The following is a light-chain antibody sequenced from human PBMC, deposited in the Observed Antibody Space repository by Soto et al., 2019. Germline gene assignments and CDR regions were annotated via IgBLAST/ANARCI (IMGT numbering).Light chain of an antibody. CDR1: QTIGKY. CDR2: DAS. CDR3: QQSYNTPLT. Sequence: DIQMTQSPSSLSATVGDRVTITCRASQTIGKYLNWYQQQPGEVPKLLIYDASTLQSGVPSRFRGGASGTDFTLTISSLQLDDFATYYCQQSYNTPLTFGQGTKVDIK. J-gene: IGKJ1*01. V-gene: IGKV1-39*01.